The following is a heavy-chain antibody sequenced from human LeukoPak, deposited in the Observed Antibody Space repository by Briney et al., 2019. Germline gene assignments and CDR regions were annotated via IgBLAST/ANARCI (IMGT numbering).Heavy chain of an antibody. Sequence: SETLSLTCTVSGGSISSHYWSWIRQPPGKGLEWIGYIYYSGSTNYNPSLKSRVTMSVDTSKNQFSLKLSSVTAADTAVYYCARVESGPYYYYYMAVWGKGTTVTVSS. CDR3: ARVESGPYYYYYMAV. CDR2: IYYSGST. V-gene: IGHV4-59*11. D-gene: IGHD1-1*01. CDR1: GGSISSHY. J-gene: IGHJ6*03.